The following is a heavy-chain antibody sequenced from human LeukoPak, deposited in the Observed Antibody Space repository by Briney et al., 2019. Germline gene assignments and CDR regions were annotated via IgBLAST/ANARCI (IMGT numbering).Heavy chain of an antibody. CDR3: AKSPVPYCSGGSCYGMDV. V-gene: IGHV3-23*01. D-gene: IGHD2-15*01. CDR2: ISGSGGST. CDR1: GFTFSSYA. J-gene: IGHJ6*02. Sequence: GGSLRLSCAASGFTFSSYAMSWVRQAPGKGLEWVSLISGSGGSTYYADSVKGRFTISRGNSKNTLYLQMNSLRVEDTAGYYCAKSPVPYCSGGSCYGMDVWGQGTTVTVSS.